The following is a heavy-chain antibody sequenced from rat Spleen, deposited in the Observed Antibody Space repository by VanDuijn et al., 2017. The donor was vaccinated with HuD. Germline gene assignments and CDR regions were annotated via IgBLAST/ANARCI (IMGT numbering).Heavy chain of an antibody. V-gene: IGHV5-29*01. J-gene: IGHJ2*01. D-gene: IGHD1-6*01. CDR2: ITSGGSHT. CDR3: TRDRILRSTGFDY. Sequence: EVQLVESGGGLVQPGRSLKLSCAASGFTFSPFAMAWVRQAPKKGLEWVATITSGGSHTYYPDSVKGRFTISRDNAKSTLYLQMDSLRSEDSATYYCTRDRILRSTGFDYWGQGVMVTVSS. CDR1: GFTFSPFA.